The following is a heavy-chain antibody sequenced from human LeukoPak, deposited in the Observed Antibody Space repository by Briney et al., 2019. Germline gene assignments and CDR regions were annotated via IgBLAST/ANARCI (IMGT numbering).Heavy chain of an antibody. CDR3: ARGPGYCSRASCSALAVDY. V-gene: IGHV1-8*01. D-gene: IGHD2-2*01. CDR1: GYTFTSYN. J-gene: IGHJ4*02. Sequence: GASVKVSCKASGYTFTSYNISWVRQATGQGLEWMGWMNPNNGNTGYAQKFQGRVTMTRNTSISTAYMELSSLRLEDTAVYYCARGPGYCSRASCSALAVDYWGQGTLVTVSS. CDR2: MNPNNGNT.